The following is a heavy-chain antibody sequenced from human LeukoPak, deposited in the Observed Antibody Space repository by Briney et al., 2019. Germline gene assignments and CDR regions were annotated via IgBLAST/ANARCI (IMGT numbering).Heavy chain of an antibody. V-gene: IGHV4-59*01. Sequence: PSETLSLTCTVSGGSISSCYWSWIRQPPGKGLEWIGYIYYSGSTNYNPSLKSRVTISVDTSKNQFSLKLSSVTAADTAVYYCARDLRHYDSSGPFDYWGQGTLVTVSS. CDR3: ARDLRHYDSSGPFDY. CDR2: IYYSGST. J-gene: IGHJ4*02. D-gene: IGHD3-22*01. CDR1: GGSISSCY.